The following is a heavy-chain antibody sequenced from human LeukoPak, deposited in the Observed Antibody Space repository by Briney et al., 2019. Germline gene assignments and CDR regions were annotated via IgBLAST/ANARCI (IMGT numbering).Heavy chain of an antibody. J-gene: IGHJ4*02. D-gene: IGHD1-1*01. CDR1: GFIFSDYS. CDR3: AKSLRELVLSDY. CDR2: ITTSRDQ. Sequence: GGSLRLSCAASGFIFSDYSMGWVRQAPGKGLEWVSSITTSRDQYHADSVKGRFTVSRDNAKSSVYLQMDSLRADDTAIYYCAKSLRELVLSDYWGQGTLVTVSS. V-gene: IGHV3-21*04.